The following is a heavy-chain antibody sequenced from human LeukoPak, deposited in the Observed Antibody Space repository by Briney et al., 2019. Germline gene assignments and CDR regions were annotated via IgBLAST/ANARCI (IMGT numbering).Heavy chain of an antibody. V-gene: IGHV1-69*05. J-gene: IGHJ4*02. CDR2: IIPIFGTA. D-gene: IGHD3-16*01. Sequence: SVKVSCEASGGTFSSYAISWVRQAPGQGLEWMGGIIPIFGTANYAQKFQGRVMITTDESTSTAYMELSSLRSEDTAVYYCARSIMITFGGVYYFDYWGQGTLVTVSS. CDR1: GGTFSSYA. CDR3: ARSIMITFGGVYYFDY.